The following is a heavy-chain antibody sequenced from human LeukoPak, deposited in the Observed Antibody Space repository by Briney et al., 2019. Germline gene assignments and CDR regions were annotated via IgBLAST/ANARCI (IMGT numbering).Heavy chain of an antibody. J-gene: IGHJ4*02. CDR3: ARSKRSGYDALDS. D-gene: IGHD5-12*01. V-gene: IGHV3-30*03. CDR1: GFTFSSYG. CDR2: ISFDGSDK. Sequence: GGSLRLSCAASGFTFSSYGMHWVRRAPGKGLEWVAVISFDGSDKYYADSVQGRFTISRDNAKNTLYLQMNSLRAEDTAVYYCARSKRSGYDALDSWGQGTLVTVSS.